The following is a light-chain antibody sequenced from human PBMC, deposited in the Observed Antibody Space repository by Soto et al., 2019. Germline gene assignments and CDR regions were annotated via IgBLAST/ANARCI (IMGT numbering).Light chain of an antibody. CDR3: QQYDNWPPYT. V-gene: IGKV3-15*01. CDR2: GAS. CDR1: RSVNTN. Sequence: EIVMTQSPATLSVSPGERASVSCRASRSVNTNLAWYQQKPGQAPRLLIYGASTRATGIPARFSGSGSGTEFTLTISSLQSEDFAVYYCQQYDNWPPYTFGQGTKLEIK. J-gene: IGKJ2*01.